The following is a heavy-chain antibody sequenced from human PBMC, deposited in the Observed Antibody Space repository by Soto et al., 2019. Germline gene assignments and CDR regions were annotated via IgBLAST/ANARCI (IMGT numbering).Heavy chain of an antibody. J-gene: IGHJ6*02. CDR3: ARCLYDFWSGYYDYYYGMVV. CDR1: GDSVSSNSAA. Sequence: SQTLSLTCAISGDSVSSNSAAWNWIRQSPSRGLEWLGRTYYRSKWYNDYAVSVKSRITIHPDTSKNQISLQLNSVTPEDKTVNYWARCLYDFWSGYYDYYYGMVVWGQGATVTVSS. D-gene: IGHD3-3*01. CDR2: TYYRSKWYN. V-gene: IGHV6-1*01.